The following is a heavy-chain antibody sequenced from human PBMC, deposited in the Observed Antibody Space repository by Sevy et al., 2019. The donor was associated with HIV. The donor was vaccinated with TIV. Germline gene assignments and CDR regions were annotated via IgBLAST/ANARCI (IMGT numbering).Heavy chain of an antibody. Sequence: GGSLRLSCAASGFTFSSYAMSWVRQAPGKGLEWVSAISGSGGSTYYADSVKGRFTISRANSKNTLYLQMNSLRAEDTAVYYCAKGWRYCSSTSFPPRYYYMDVWGKGTTVTVSS. J-gene: IGHJ6*03. V-gene: IGHV3-23*01. CDR3: AKGWRYCSSTSFPPRYYYMDV. D-gene: IGHD2-2*01. CDR2: ISGSGGST. CDR1: GFTFSSYA.